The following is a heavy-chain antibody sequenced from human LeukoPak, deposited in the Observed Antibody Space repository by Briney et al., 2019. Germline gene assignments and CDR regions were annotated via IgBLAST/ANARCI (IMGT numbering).Heavy chain of an antibody. J-gene: IGHJ5*02. CDR2: INHSGST. V-gene: IGHV4-34*01. Sequence: PTETLSLTCAVYGGSFSGYYWSWVRQPPGKGLEWVGEINHSGSTNYNPSLKSRVTISVDTSKNQLSLKLSSVTAADTAVYYCARSEGVHDYGDNWFDPWGQGTLVTVSS. CDR3: ARSEGVHDYGDNWFDP. CDR1: GGSFSGYY. D-gene: IGHD4-17*01.